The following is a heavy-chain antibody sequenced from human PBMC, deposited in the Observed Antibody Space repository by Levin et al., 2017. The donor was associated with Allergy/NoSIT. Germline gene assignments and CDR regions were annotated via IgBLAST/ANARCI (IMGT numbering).Heavy chain of an antibody. CDR3: ARGRITIFGVVITLGYGMDV. V-gene: IGHV1-8*01. CDR2: MNPNSGNT. J-gene: IGHJ6*02. D-gene: IGHD3-3*01. Sequence: ASVKVSCKASGYTFTSYDINWVRQATGQGLEWMGWMNPNSGNTGYAQKFQGRVTMTRNTSISTAYMELSSLRSEDTAVYYCARGRITIFGVVITLGYGMDVWGQGTTVTVSS. CDR1: GYTFTSYD.